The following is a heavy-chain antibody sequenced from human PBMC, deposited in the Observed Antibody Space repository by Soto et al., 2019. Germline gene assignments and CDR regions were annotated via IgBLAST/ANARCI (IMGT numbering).Heavy chain of an antibody. CDR3: AAFGYCSGGSCPKEKRGQIDY. CDR1: GYTFTSSA. D-gene: IGHD2-15*01. Sequence: QMQLVQSGPEVKKPGTSVKVSCKASGYTFTSSAVQWVRQARGQRLEWIGWIVVGSGNTNYAQKFQERVTITRDMSTSTAYMELSSLRSEDTAVYYCAAFGYCSGGSCPKEKRGQIDYWGQGTLVTVSS. J-gene: IGHJ4*02. CDR2: IVVGSGNT. V-gene: IGHV1-58*01.